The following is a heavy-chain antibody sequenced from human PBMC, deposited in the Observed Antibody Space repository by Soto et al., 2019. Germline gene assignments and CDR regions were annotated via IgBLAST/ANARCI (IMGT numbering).Heavy chain of an antibody. CDR2: ISGSGGST. D-gene: IGHD3-22*01. J-gene: IGHJ5*02. Sequence: GGSLRLSYAPSGFTFSSYSMSWVRQAPGEGVGWVSAISGSGGSTYYADSVEGRFPISRDNSTNTLYLQMNSLRAEDTAVYYCAKAKPGSGQQDTVIHKLYNWFDPWGQGTLVHVSP. CDR1: GFTFSSYS. CDR3: AKAKPGSGQQDTVIHKLYNWFDP. V-gene: IGHV3-23*01.